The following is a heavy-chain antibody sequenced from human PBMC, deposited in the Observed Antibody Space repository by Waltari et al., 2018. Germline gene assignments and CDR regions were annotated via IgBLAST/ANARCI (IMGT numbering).Heavy chain of an antibody. CDR3: ATSYYDILTGYSTPWY. V-gene: IGHV3-23*04. D-gene: IGHD3-9*01. Sequence: EVQLVESGGGLVQPGGSLRLSCAASGFTFNIYALSWVRPAPGQGRVWVSGISGGGGSTYYADSVKGRFTISRDNSKNTLYLQMNSLRAEDTAVYYCATSYYDILTGYSTPWYWGQGTLVTVSS. CDR1: GFTFNIYA. J-gene: IGHJ4*02. CDR2: ISGGGGST.